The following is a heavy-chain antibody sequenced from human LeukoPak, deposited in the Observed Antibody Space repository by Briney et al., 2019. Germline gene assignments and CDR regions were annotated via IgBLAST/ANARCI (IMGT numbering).Heavy chain of an antibody. V-gene: IGHV3-7*01. Sequence: PGGPLRLSCAVSGFTLSSYWMSWVRQAPGKGLEWVANIKQDGGEKYYVGSVKGRFTVSRDNAKNSLYLQMNSLRAEDTAVYYCAREWNYYGSGIMDVWGKGTTVTVSS. CDR2: IKQDGGEK. J-gene: IGHJ6*04. CDR1: GFTLSSYW. D-gene: IGHD3-10*01. CDR3: AREWNYYGSGIMDV.